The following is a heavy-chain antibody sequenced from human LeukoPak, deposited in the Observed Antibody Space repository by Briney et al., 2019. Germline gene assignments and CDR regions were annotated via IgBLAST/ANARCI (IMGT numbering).Heavy chain of an antibody. CDR3: ARGPSPYYYDSSGYSD. CDR2: IYYSGST. V-gene: IGHV4-59*01. D-gene: IGHD3-22*01. CDR1: GGSISSYY. Sequence: SETLSLTCTVSGGSISSYYWGWIRQPPGKGLKCIGYIYYSGSTNYNPSLKSRVTISVDTSKNQFSLKLSSVTAADTAVYYCARGPSPYYYDSSGYSDWGQGTLVTVSS. J-gene: IGHJ4*02.